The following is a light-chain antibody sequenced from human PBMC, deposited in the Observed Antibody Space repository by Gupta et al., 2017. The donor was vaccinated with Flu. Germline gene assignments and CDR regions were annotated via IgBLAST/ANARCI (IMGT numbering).Light chain of an antibody. CDR2: EVY. V-gene: IGLV2-14*01. CDR3: TSYTSRYTSL. J-gene: IGLJ3*02. CDR1: SSDVGGYNY. Sequence: QSDLTQPSSVSVCPGQSHPISSTGTSSDVGGYNYVSWYQQHPGKATKLLIYEVYNRPSGVSDRFSGSKSGNTASLTISGLQSEDESAYYCTSYTSRYTSLFGGRTQLTVL.